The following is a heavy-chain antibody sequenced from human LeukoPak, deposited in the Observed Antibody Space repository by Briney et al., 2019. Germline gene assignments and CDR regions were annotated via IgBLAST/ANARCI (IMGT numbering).Heavy chain of an antibody. CDR3: ARRLGYCSSTSCYYYFDY. V-gene: IGHV4-38-2*01. Sequence: SETLSLTCAVSGYSISSGYYWGWIRQPPGKGLECVGSIYHSGSTYYNPSLKSRVTISVDTSKNQFSLKLSSVTAADTAVYYCARRLGYCSSTSCYYYFDYWGQGTLVTVSS. CDR1: GYSISSGYY. CDR2: IYHSGST. J-gene: IGHJ4*02. D-gene: IGHD2-2*01.